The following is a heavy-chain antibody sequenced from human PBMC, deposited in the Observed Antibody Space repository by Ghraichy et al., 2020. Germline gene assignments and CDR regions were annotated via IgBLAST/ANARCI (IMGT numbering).Heavy chain of an antibody. CDR3: AKGGDYLFDYYYMDV. D-gene: IGHD2/OR15-2a*01. CDR1: GFTFSSYG. V-gene: IGHV3-30*02. J-gene: IGHJ6*03. CDR2: IRCDGSKK. Sequence: GGSLRLSCAASGFTFSSYGMHWVRQAPGKGLEWVSFIRCDGSKKYYADSVKGRFTISRDSSKNTLYLQMNSLRAEDTAVYYCAKGGDYLFDYYYMDVWVKGTTLTVSS.